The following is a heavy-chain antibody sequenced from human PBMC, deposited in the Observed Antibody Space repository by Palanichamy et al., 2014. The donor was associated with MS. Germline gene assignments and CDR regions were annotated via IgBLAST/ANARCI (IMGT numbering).Heavy chain of an antibody. CDR2: SRNKANSYTA. Sequence: EVRLVQSGGGLVQPGGSLRLSCAASGFTFSDNYMQWVRQAPGKGLEWVGRSRNKANSYTAEYAASVRGRFTISRDDSKNSLYLQMNSLKTEDTAVYYCLRASFTGGIWHPGDCWGQGSLVSVSP. CDR3: LRASFTGGIWHPGDC. CDR1: GFTFSDNY. J-gene: IGHJ4*02. V-gene: IGHV3-72*01. D-gene: IGHD2-8*02.